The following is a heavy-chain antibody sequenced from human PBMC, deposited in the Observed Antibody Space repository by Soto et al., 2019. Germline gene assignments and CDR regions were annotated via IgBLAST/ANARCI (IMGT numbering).Heavy chain of an antibody. CDR2: ISSSSSTI. Sequence: EVQVVESGGGLVQPGGSLRLSCAASGFTFSRYGMNWVRQAPGKGLEWVAYISSSSSTIYYADSVKGRFTISRDNAKNSLYLQMNGLRDEDTAVYYCARDGYCVSTTCYFLPDVWGPGPTVTVSS. D-gene: IGHD2-2*03. V-gene: IGHV3-48*02. CDR1: GFTFSRYG. J-gene: IGHJ6*02. CDR3: ARDGYCVSTTCYFLPDV.